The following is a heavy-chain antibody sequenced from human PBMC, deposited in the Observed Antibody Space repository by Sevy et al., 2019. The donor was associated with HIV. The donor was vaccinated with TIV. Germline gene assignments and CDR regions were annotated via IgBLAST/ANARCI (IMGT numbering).Heavy chain of an antibody. J-gene: IGHJ4*02. D-gene: IGHD2-2*01. CDR3: AKDDYKFSSTCLDS. CDR1: GFNFNNYG. Sequence: GGSLRLSCAASGFNFNNYGMHWVRQAPGKGLEWVAFIGYDGTTRDYIDSVKVRFTVSRDNSKRMLFLEMNNLRSEDTALYYCAKDDYKFSSTCLDSWGQGILVTVSS. CDR2: IGYDGTTR. V-gene: IGHV3-30*02.